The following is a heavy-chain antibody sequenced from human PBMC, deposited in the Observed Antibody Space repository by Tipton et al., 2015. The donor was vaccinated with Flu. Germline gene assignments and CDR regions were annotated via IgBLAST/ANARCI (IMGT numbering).Heavy chain of an antibody. CDR1: GGSISSSSYY. Sequence: TLSLTCTVSGGSISSSSYYWGWIRQPPGKGLEWIGSIYYSGSTYYNPSLKSRVTISVDTSKNQFSLKLSSVTAADTAVYYCARDRVGDYSGFDPWGQGTLVTVSS. D-gene: IGHD4-17*01. V-gene: IGHV4-39*07. J-gene: IGHJ5*02. CDR3: ARDRVGDYSGFDP. CDR2: IYYSGST.